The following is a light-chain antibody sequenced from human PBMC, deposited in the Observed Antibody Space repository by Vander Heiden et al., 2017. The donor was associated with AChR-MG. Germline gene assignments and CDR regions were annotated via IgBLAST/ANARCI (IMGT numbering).Light chain of an antibody. CDR1: QSVKSN. CDR3: QQYNDWPPWT. J-gene: IGKJ1*01. CDR2: GAS. Sequence: EIVMTQSPATLSVSPGERVTLSCRASQSVKSNLAWYQQKPGQAPRLLINGASTRAAGAPDRFSGSGSGTEFTLTISSLQSEDVALYYCQQYNDWPPWTFGQGTKVEIK. V-gene: IGKV3-15*01.